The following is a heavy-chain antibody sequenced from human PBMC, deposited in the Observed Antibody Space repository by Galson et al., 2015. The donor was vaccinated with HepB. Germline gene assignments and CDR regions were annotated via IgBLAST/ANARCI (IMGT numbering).Heavy chain of an antibody. J-gene: IGHJ4*02. V-gene: IGHV3-23*01. Sequence: SLRLSCAASGFTFSSYTMNWVRQAPGKGLEWVSAISGSGGGTYYADSVKGRFTISRDNSKNTLYLQMNSLRAEDTAVYYCAKGGSSWYNFDYWGQGTLVTVSS. CDR3: AKGGSSWYNFDY. D-gene: IGHD6-13*01. CDR1: GFTFSSYT. CDR2: ISGSGGGT.